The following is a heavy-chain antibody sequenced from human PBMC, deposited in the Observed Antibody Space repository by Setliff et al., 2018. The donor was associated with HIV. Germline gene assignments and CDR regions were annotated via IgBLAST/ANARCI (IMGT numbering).Heavy chain of an antibody. CDR2: ISGSGGVM. J-gene: IGHJ6*04. CDR1: GFSFSDYF. D-gene: IGHD3-10*01. V-gene: IGHV3-11*01. CDR3: ARARGSVGYYGSGTMYQMDV. Sequence: GGSLRLSCAVSGFSFSDYFMTWIRQAPGKGLEWVSYISGSGGVMAYADSVKGRFTISRDNAKDSMYLQMNSLRVEDTATYYCARARGSVGYYGSGTMYQMDVLGKGTTVTVSS.